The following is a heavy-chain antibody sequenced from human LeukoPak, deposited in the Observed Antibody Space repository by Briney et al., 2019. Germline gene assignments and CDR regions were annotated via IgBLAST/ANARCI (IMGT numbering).Heavy chain of an antibody. J-gene: IGHJ4*02. CDR1: GFTFDDYA. CDR2: ISWNSGSI. D-gene: IGHD3-9*01. V-gene: IGHV3-9*01. Sequence: GGSLRLSCAASGFTFDDYAMHWVRQAPGKGLEWVSGISWNSGSIGYADSVKGRFTISRDNAKNSLYLQMNSLRAEDTALYYCAKAQYYDILTASFDHWGQGTLVTVSS. CDR3: AKAQYYDILTASFDH.